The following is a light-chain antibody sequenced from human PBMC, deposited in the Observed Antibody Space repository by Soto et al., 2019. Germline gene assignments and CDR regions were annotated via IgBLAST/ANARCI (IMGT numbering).Light chain of an antibody. Sequence: DLVLTQSPDSLAVSLGERATSNCKSSQSVLHSSNNKNYLAWYQQXXXXPXXXLXYWACTRXSGVPDRFSGSGSGTEFTLTISSLQAEDVAVYYCQQYYITPPTFGQGTKVDIK. V-gene: IGKV4-1*01. J-gene: IGKJ1*01. CDR1: QSVLHSSNNKNY. CDR2: WAC. CDR3: QQYYITPPT.